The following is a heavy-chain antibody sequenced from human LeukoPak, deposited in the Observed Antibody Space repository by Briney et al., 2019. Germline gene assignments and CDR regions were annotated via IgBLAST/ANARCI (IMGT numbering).Heavy chain of an antibody. V-gene: IGHV3-20*04. D-gene: IGHD6-19*01. CDR1: GFTFDDYG. CDR3: TRDRYSSGWYAFDI. J-gene: IGHJ3*02. CDR2: INWNGGST. Sequence: PGGSLRLSCAASGFTFDDYGMSWVRQAPGKGLEWVSGINWNGGSTGYADSVKGRFTISRDNAKNSLYLQMNSLRAEDTALYYCTRDRYSSGWYAFDIWGQGTMVTVPS.